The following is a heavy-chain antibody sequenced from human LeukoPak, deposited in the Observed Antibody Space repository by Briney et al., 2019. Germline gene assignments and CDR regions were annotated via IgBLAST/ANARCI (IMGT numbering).Heavy chain of an antibody. V-gene: IGHV3-49*04. CDR2: IRSKAYGGTT. J-gene: IGHJ4*02. Sequence: GGSLRLSCAASGFTFGSYSMNWVRQAPGKGLEWVGFIRSKAYGGTTEYAASVKGRFTISRDDSKSIAYLQMNSLKTEDTAVYYCTRVLFIRGYFDYWGQGTLVTVSS. D-gene: IGHD2-21*01. CDR1: GFTFGSYS. CDR3: TRVLFIRGYFDY.